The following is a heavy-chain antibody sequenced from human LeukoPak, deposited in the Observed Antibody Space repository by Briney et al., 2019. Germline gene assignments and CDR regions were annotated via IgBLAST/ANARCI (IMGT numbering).Heavy chain of an antibody. CDR1: GGTFSSYA. J-gene: IGHJ4*02. Sequence: SVKVSCKASGGTFSSYAISWVRQAPGQGLEWMGRIIPILGIANYAQKFQGRVTITADESTSTAYMELSSLRSEDTAVYYCATEPTYSSSQLFRYYFDYWGQGTLVTVSS. V-gene: IGHV1-69*04. D-gene: IGHD6-6*01. CDR2: IIPILGIA. CDR3: ATEPTYSSSQLFRYYFDY.